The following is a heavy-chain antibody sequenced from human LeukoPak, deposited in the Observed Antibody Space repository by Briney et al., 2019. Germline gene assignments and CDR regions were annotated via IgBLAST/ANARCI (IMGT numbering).Heavy chain of an antibody. CDR3: AKVEEEFIERAGINY. V-gene: IGHV1-18*04. J-gene: IGHJ4*02. CDR1: GYTFTSYG. D-gene: IGHD6-13*01. Sequence: ASVKVSCKASGYTFTSYGISWVRQAPGQGLEWMGWISAYNGNTNYAQKLQGRATMTTNTSTSTAYMELRSLRSDDTAGEYCAKVEEEFIERAGINYWGQGTLVTVSS. CDR2: ISAYNGNT.